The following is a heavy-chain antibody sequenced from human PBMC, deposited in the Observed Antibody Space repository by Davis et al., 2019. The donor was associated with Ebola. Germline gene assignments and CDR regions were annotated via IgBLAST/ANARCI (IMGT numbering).Heavy chain of an antibody. V-gene: IGHV4-39*07. CDR3: ARSHYYDSSGYVY. D-gene: IGHD3-22*01. CDR2: FYYRGDT. Sequence: SETLSLTCTVSGGSISSSSYYWAWIRQPPGKGLEWIGSFYYRGDTFYSPSLKSRVTISVDTSKNQFSLKLSSVTAADTAVYYCARSHYYDSSGYVYWGQGTLVTVSS. J-gene: IGHJ4*02. CDR1: GGSISSSSYY.